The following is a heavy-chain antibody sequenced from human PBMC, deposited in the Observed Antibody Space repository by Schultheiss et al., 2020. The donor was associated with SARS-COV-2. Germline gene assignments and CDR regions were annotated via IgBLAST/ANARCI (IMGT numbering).Heavy chain of an antibody. CDR2: ISSSGSTI. Sequence: GGSLRLSCTASGFTFGDYAMHWVRQAPGKGLEWVSYISSSGSTIYYADSVKGRFTISRDNAKNSLYLQMNSLRAEDTAVYYCARGGYSGSYFGYYGMDVWGQGTTVTVSS. V-gene: IGHV3-11*01. CDR1: GFTFGDYA. CDR3: ARGGYSGSYFGYYGMDV. J-gene: IGHJ6*02. D-gene: IGHD1-26*01.